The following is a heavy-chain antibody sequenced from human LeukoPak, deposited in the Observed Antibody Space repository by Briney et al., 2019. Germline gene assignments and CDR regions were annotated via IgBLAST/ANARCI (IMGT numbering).Heavy chain of an antibody. CDR1: GDSINSHA. CDR3: ARGGSLYYGSGTYGH. D-gene: IGHD3-10*01. V-gene: IGHV4-59*11. J-gene: IGHJ4*02. CDR2: IFYSGTT. Sequence: SETLSLTCTVPGDSINSHAWSWIRQPPGKGLEWIGYIFYSGTTNYNPSLKSRVTISVDTSKNQFSLTLSSVTAADTAVYYCARGGSLYYGSGTYGHWGQGTLVTVSS.